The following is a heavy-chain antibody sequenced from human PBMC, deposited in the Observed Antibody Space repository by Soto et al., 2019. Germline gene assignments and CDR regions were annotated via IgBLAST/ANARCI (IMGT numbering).Heavy chain of an antibody. CDR3: ARESYSCSWYVV. V-gene: IGHV3-30-3*01. J-gene: IGHJ4*02. CDR1: GFTFSSYA. CDR2: ISYDGSNK. D-gene: IGHD6-13*01. Sequence: QVQLVESGGGVVQPGRSLRLSCAASGFTFSSYAIHWVRQAPGKGLAWVAVISYDGSNKYYADSVKGRFTISRDNSKSTLYLQMNGLRAEDTAVSYCARESYSCSWYVVWGQGTLVTVSS.